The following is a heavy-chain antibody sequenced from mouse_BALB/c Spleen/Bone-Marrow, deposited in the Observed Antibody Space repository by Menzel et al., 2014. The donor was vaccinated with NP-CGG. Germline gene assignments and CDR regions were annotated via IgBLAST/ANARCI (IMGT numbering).Heavy chain of an antibody. J-gene: IGHJ2*01. D-gene: IGHD1-1*01. CDR3: VRAPPITSVVTRDY. Sequence: EVKLVESGPELVKPGASVKISCKASGYPFTDYIVHWVRQSHGKSLEWIGYIYPHTSDTGYNQKFKSKATLTVDISSSTAYMVLRSLTSEDSAVYYCVRAPPITSVVTRDYWGQGTTLTVSS. CDR2: IYPHTSDT. CDR1: GYPFTDYI. V-gene: IGHV1S29*02.